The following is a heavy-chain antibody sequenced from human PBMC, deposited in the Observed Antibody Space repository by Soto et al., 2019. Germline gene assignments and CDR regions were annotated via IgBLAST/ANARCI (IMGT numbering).Heavy chain of an antibody. Sequence: PGESLKISCKGSGYDFSSYWIGWVRQMPGKGLEWVGIIYPDDSDTRYSPSFQGQITISADKFISTAYLQWSSLKASDTAMYYCARLFNPGSAAGLDYWGPGALVTVSS. V-gene: IGHV5-51*01. CDR1: GYDFSSYW. J-gene: IGHJ4*02. D-gene: IGHD6-13*01. CDR2: IYPDDSDT. CDR3: ARLFNPGSAAGLDY.